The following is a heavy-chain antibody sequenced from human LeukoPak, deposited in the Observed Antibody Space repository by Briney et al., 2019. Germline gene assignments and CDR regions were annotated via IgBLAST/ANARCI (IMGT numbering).Heavy chain of an antibody. CDR1: GSTVSNNY. Sequence: PGGSLRLSCAASGSTVSNNYMSWVRQAPGKGLEWVSVIYSGNSKYYADSVKGRFTISRDNSKNTVYLQMNSLRVEDTAVYYCARDFECSGGSCYSAYWGQGTLVTVSS. CDR3: ARDFECSGGSCYSAY. D-gene: IGHD2-15*01. J-gene: IGHJ4*02. V-gene: IGHV3-53*01. CDR2: IYSGNSK.